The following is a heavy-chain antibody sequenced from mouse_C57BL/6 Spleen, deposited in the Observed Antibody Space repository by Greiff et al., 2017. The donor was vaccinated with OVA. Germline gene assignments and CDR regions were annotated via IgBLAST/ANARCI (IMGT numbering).Heavy chain of an antibody. CDR1: GYTFTDYN. D-gene: IGHD3-2*02. CDR2: INPNNGGT. V-gene: IGHV1-22*01. J-gene: IGHJ2*01. Sequence: EVQLQQSGPELVKPGASVKMSCKASGYTFTDYNMHWVKQSHGKSLEWIGYINPNNGGTSYNQKFKGKATLTVNKSSSTAYMELRSLTSEDSAVYYCATAQATWDYFDYWGQGTTLTVSS. CDR3: ATAQATWDYFDY.